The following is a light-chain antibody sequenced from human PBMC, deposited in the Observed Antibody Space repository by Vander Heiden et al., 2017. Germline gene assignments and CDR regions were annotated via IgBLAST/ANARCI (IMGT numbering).Light chain of an antibody. J-gene: IGLJ2*01. CDR3: QAWDDSAAVV. CDR2: QDT. V-gene: IGLV3-1*01. CDR1: TLGNKY. Sequence: SYELTQPPSVSVSPGQTASITCSGDTLGNKYACWYQQRPGQSPVLVIYQDTKRPSEFPERFSGSNSGNTATLTISGTQAMDEADYYCQAWDDSAAVVFGGGTKLTVL.